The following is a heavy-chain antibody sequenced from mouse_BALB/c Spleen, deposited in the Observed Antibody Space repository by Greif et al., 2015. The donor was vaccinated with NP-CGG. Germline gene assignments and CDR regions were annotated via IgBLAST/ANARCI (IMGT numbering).Heavy chain of an antibody. Sequence: VQLQQSGAELVKPGASVKLSCKASGYTFTSYWMHWVKQRPGQGLEWIGKIDPSNGRTNYNEKFKSKATLTVDKSSSTAYMQLSSLTSEDSAVYYCARGSWLDYWGQGTTLTVSS. CDR1: GYTFTSYW. V-gene: IGHV1S81*02. J-gene: IGHJ2*01. CDR2: IDPSNGRT. CDR3: ARGSWLDY.